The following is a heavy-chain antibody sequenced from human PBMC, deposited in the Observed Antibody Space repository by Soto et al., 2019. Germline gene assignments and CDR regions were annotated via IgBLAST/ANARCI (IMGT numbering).Heavy chain of an antibody. D-gene: IGHD3-9*01. CDR1: GFTFDDYA. V-gene: IGHV3-9*01. CDR3: AKDQRILTGSLSGAFDY. CDR2: ISWKSGSI. Sequence: EVQLVESGGGLVQPGRSLRLSCAASGFTFDDYAMHWVRQAPGKGLEWVSGISWKSGSIGYADSVKGRFTISRDNAKNSLYLQMNSLRAEDTALYYCAKDQRILTGSLSGAFDYWGQGTLVTVSS. J-gene: IGHJ4*02.